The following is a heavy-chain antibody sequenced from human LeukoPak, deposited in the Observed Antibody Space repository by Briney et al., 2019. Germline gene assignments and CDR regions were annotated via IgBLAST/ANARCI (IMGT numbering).Heavy chain of an antibody. CDR2: FYYSGNT. J-gene: IGHJ6*02. V-gene: IGHV4-39*07. D-gene: IGHD3-10*01. CDR3: ARGMGPYYYGSGSYGNYRGMDV. CDR1: GGSISSSSYY. Sequence: SETLSLTCRVSGGSISSSSYYWGWIRQPPGKGLEWIGSFYYSGNTYYNPSLKSRVTISVDTSKNQFSLKLSSVTAADTAVYYCARGMGPYYYGSGSYGNYRGMDVWGQGTTVTVSS.